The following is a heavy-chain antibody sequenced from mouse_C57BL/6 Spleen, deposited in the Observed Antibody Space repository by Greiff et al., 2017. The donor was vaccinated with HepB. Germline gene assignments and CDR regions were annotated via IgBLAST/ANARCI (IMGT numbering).Heavy chain of an antibody. V-gene: IGHV1-5*01. J-gene: IGHJ2*01. D-gene: IGHD1-1*01. Sequence: EVQLQESGTVLARPGASVKMSCKTSGYTFTSYWMHWVKQRPGQGLEWIGAIYPGNSDTSYNQKFKGKAKLTAVTSASTAYMGLSCLTNEDSAVYYSTIYISTVVAFDYWGQGTTLTVSS. CDR3: TIYISTVVAFDY. CDR1: GYTFTSYW. CDR2: IYPGNSDT.